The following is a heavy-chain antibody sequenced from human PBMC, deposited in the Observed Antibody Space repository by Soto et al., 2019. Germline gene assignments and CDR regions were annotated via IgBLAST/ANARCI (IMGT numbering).Heavy chain of an antibody. CDR1: GFTFSNYA. V-gene: IGHV3-23*01. CDR3: AKDRGFGAGHGMDV. CDR2: ISARGGTT. Sequence: EVQLLESGGDLVQPGGSLRLSCEASGFTFSNYAMSWVRQAPGKGLEWVTGISARGGTTYYVDSVKGRFTISRDNSKNTLYLQMNALRAEDRAVYYCAKDRGFGAGHGMDVGGQGTTVTVSS. J-gene: IGHJ6*02. D-gene: IGHD3-10*01.